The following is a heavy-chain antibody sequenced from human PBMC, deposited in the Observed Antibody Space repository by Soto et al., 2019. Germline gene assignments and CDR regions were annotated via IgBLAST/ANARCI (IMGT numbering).Heavy chain of an antibody. J-gene: IGHJ6*02. V-gene: IGHV3-74*01. CDR3: ARSRGAGGVEYNMDV. Sequence: EVQLVESGGGLVQPGGSLRLSCAASGFTFSSYWMHWVRQGPGEGLVWVSRIMSDGSGTTYADSVKGRFTISRDNAKNTLYLQMNSQRAEDTAVYHCARSRGAGGVEYNMDVWGQGTTVTVSS. CDR1: GFTFSSYW. D-gene: IGHD3-16*01. CDR2: IMSDGSGT.